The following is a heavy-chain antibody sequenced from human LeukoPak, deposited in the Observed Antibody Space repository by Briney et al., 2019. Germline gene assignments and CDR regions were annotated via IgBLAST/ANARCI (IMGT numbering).Heavy chain of an antibody. CDR2: INHSGST. D-gene: IGHD5-12*01. V-gene: IGHV4-34*01. J-gene: IGHJ3*02. CDR1: GGSFSGYY. CDR3: GVGSGHAYHI. Sequence: PSETLSLTCAVYGGSFSGYYWSWIRQPPGKGLEWIGEINHSGSTNYNPSLKSRVTISVDTSRNQFSLKLSSVTATDTAVYYCGVGSGHAYHIWGQGTMVTLSS.